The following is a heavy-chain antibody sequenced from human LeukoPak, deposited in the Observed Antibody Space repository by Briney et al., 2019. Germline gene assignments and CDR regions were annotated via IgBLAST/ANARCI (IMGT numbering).Heavy chain of an antibody. CDR2: IYHSGST. Sequence: SETLSLTCAVSGGSISSSNWWSWVRQPPGKGLEWIGEIYHSGSTNYNPSLKSRVTISVDTSKNQFSLKLSSVTAADTAVYYCARGNRYDSSGYYYKRYDYWGQGTLVTVSS. D-gene: IGHD3-22*01. V-gene: IGHV4-4*02. J-gene: IGHJ4*02. CDR1: GGSISSSNW. CDR3: ARGNRYDSSGYYYKRYDY.